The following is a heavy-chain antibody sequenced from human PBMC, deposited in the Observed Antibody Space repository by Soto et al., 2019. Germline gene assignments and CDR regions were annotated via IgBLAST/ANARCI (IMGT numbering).Heavy chain of an antibody. CDR3: ARDGGCGELKY. D-gene: IGHD3-16*01. CDR2: IIPVFGTT. J-gene: IGHJ4*02. CDR1: GDTFRGYP. Sequence: QVQLVQSGAELKKPGSSVKVSCKSSGDTFRGYPINGVRPAPGEGLEWMGRIIPVFGTTNDAQRFEGRVTFTSDEPTNPAYMELRGLFSEDTAVNYFARDGGCGELKYWGPGTLVTVSS. V-gene: IGHV1-69*18.